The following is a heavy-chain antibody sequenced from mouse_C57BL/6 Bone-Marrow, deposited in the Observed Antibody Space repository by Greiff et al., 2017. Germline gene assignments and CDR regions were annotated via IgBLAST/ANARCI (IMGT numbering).Heavy chain of an antibody. CDR2: IGPGSGST. V-gene: IGHV1-77*01. CDR1: GYTFTDYY. D-gene: IGHD2-10*02. J-gene: IGHJ2*01. Sequence: QVQLQQSGAELVKPGASVKISCKASGYTFTDYYINWVKQRPGQGLEWIGKIGPGSGSTYYNEKFKGKATLTADKSSSTAYMQLSSLTSEDSAVYFCAREEYGNGNCFRTLDYWGQGTTLTVSS. CDR3: AREEYGNGNCFRTLDY.